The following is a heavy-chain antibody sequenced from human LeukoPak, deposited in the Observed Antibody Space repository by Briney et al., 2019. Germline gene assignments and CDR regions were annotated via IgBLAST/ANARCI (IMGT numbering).Heavy chain of an antibody. V-gene: IGHV3-21*01. J-gene: IGHJ6*03. CDR3: ARAGMETDPLDYYYYMDV. Sequence: GGSLRLSCAASGFSFSSFSMNWVRQAPGKGLEWVSYISGGSSFTYYVDSVKGRFTISRDNAKNSLYLQMNSLRAEDTAVYYCARAGMETDPLDYYYYMDVWGKGTTVTVSS. CDR2: ISGGSSFT. D-gene: IGHD5-18*01. CDR1: GFSFSSFS.